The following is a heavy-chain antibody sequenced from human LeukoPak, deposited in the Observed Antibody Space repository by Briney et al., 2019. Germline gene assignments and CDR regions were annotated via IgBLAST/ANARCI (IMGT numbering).Heavy chain of an antibody. CDR3: ARDLGFIAAAGTAGFDY. CDR1: GGSISSYY. Sequence: SETLSLTCTVSGGSISSYYWSWIRQPAGKGLEWIGRIYTSGSTNYNPSLKSRVTMSVDTSKNQFSLKLSSVTAADTAVYYCARDLGFIAAAGTAGFDYWGQGTLVTVSS. V-gene: IGHV4-4*07. J-gene: IGHJ4*02. D-gene: IGHD6-13*01. CDR2: IYTSGST.